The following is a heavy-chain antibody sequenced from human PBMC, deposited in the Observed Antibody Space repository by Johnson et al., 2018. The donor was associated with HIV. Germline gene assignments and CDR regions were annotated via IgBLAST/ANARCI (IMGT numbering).Heavy chain of an antibody. Sequence: VQLVESGGGLVQPGGSLRLSCAASGFTFSSYWMHWVRQAPGKGLVWVSRINSDGSSTSYADSVKGRFTISRDNAKNSLYLQMNSLRAEDTALYYCARVRTNDNWNSGAFDIWDQGTMVTVSS. V-gene: IGHV3-74*02. CDR3: ARVRTNDNWNSGAFDI. J-gene: IGHJ3*02. D-gene: IGHD1-7*01. CDR2: INSDGSST. CDR1: GFTFSSYW.